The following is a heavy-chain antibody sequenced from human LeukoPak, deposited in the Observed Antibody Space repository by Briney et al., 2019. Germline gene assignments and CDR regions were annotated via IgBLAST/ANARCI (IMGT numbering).Heavy chain of an antibody. J-gene: IGHJ5*02. D-gene: IGHD6-13*01. CDR2: IYYSGST. V-gene: IGHV4-59*01. Sequence: SETLSLTCTVSGGSISSYYWSWIRQPPGKGLEWIGYIYYSGSTNYNPSLKSRVTISVDTSKNQFSLKLSPVTAADTAVYYCARGTGSSWYSWFDPWGQGTLVTVSS. CDR1: GGSISSYY. CDR3: ARGTGSSWYSWFDP.